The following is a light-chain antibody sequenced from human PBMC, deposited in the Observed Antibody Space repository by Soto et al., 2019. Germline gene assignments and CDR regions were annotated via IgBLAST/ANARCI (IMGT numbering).Light chain of an antibody. Sequence: DIQLTQSPSFLSASVGDRVTITCRASQGFSSDLAWYQLKPAKAPKLLIYRVSTLQSGVPSRFSGSGSGTGFTLTISGLQPKDSATYYCQQVNSYPLTFGGGTKVEIK. CDR1: QGFSSD. V-gene: IGKV1-9*01. CDR2: RVS. CDR3: QQVNSYPLT. J-gene: IGKJ4*01.